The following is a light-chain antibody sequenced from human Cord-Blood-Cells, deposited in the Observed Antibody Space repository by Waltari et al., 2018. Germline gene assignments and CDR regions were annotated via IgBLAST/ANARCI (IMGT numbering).Light chain of an antibody. V-gene: IGLV4-69*01. J-gene: IGLJ3*02. CDR1: SGHNSYA. Sequence: QLVLTQSPSASASLGASVKLTCTLSSGHNSYAIAWHQQQPEKGPRYLMKLNSDGSHSKGDGIPDRFSGSSSGAERYLTISSLQSEDEADYYCQTWGTGIHWVFGGGTKLTVL. CDR2: LNSDGSH. CDR3: QTWGTGIHWV.